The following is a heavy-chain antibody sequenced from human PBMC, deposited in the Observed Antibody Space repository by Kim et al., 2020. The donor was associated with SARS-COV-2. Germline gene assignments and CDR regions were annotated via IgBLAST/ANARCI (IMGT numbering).Heavy chain of an antibody. J-gene: IGHJ6*02. V-gene: IGHV3-30*18. CDR2: ISYDGSNK. D-gene: IGHD3-16*02. CDR1: GFTFSSYG. Sequence: GGSLRLSCAASGFTFSSYGMHWVRQAPGKGLEWVAVISYDGSNKYYADSVKGRFTISRDNSKNTLYLQMNSLRAEDTAVYYCAKDGDYVWGSYPMNYYYSGMDVWGQGTTVTVSS. CDR3: AKDGDYVWGSYPMNYYYSGMDV.